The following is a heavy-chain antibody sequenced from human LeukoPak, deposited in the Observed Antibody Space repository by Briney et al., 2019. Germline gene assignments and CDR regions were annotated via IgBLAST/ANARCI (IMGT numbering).Heavy chain of an antibody. V-gene: IGHV1-2*04. CDR3: ARDPMVEYGDYPQLDY. CDR1: GYTFTGYY. J-gene: IGHJ4*02. D-gene: IGHD4-17*01. Sequence: GASVKVSCKASGYTFTGYYMHWVRQAPGQGLEWMGWINPNSGGTNYAQKFQGWVTMTRDTSISTDYMELSRLRSDDTAVYYCARDPMVEYGDYPQLDYWGQGTLVTVSS. CDR2: INPNSGGT.